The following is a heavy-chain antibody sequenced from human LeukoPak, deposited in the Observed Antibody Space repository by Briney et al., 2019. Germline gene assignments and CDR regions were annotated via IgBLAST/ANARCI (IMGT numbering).Heavy chain of an antibody. D-gene: IGHD5-18*01. J-gene: IGHJ5*02. CDR3: ARGGYSLPVDWFDP. CDR1: GGSISSYY. CDR2: IYYSGST. Sequence: SETLSLTCTVSGGSISSYYWSWIRQPHGKGLGWIGYIYYSGSTNYNPSLKSRVTISVDTSKNPFSLKLSSVTAADTSVYYCARGGYSLPVDWFDPWGQGTLVTVSS. V-gene: IGHV4-59*01.